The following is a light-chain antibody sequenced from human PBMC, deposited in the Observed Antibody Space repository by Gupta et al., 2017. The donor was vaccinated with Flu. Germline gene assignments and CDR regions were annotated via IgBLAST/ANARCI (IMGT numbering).Light chain of an antibody. CDR3: GTWDTSLSAGV. J-gene: IGLJ2*01. V-gene: IGLV1-51*02. CDR1: SSNIGNDY. Sequence: KVTISSAGSSSNIGNDYVSWYQKLPGTAPKLLNDENNKRPSGIPDRFAGSKAGTSATLGITGLQTGDEADYYGGTWDTSLSAGVFGGGTKLTVL. CDR2: ENN.